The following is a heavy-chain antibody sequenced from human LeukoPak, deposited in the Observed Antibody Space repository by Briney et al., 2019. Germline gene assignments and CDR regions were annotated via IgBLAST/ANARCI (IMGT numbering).Heavy chain of an antibody. V-gene: IGHV4-59*01. Sequence: PSETLSLTCTVSGGSISSYYWSWIRQPPGKGPEWIGYIYYSGSTNYNPSLKSRVTISVDTSKNQFSLKLSSVTAADTAVYYCARRIAARPDPYYYYGMDVWGQGTTVTVSS. CDR3: ARRIAARPDPYYYYGMDV. CDR1: GGSISSYY. J-gene: IGHJ6*02. D-gene: IGHD6-6*01. CDR2: IYYSGST.